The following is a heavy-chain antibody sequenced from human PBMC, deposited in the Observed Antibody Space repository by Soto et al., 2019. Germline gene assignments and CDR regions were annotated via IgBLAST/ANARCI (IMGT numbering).Heavy chain of an antibody. V-gene: IGHV3-30*18. CDR3: AKGVWKYDCSSTSCYWINWFDP. J-gene: IGHJ5*02. CDR2: ISYDGSNK. D-gene: IGHD2-2*01. CDR1: GFTFSSYG. Sequence: GGSLRLSCAASGFTFSSYGMHWVRQAPGKGLEWVAVISYDGSNKYYADSVKGRFTISRDNSKNTLYLQMNSLRAEDTAVYYCAKGVWKYDCSSTSCYWINWFDPWGQGTLVTVSS.